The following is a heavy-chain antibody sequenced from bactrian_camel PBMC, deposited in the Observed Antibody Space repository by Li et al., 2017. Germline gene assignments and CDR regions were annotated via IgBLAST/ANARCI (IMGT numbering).Heavy chain of an antibody. Sequence: DVQLVESGGGLVQPGGSLRLSCAASGFTIGSHDMNWVRQAPGKGLEWVSCINSDVDGNTYYADSVKGRFTISRDNAKEPVYLQMNSLKSEDTALYYCATLPWFNDDDVTKFGYWGQGTQVTVS. CDR2: INSDVDGNT. V-gene: IGHV3S40*01. D-gene: IGHD1*01. CDR3: ATLPWFNDDDVTKFGY. CDR1: GFTIGSHD. J-gene: IGHJ6*01.